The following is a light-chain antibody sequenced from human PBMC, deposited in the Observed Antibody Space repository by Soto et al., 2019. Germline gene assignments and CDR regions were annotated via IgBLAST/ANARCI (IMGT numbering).Light chain of an antibody. CDR2: GAS. Sequence: EIEMTQSPATLSVSPGERATLSCRASQSVSSNLAWYQQKPGQAPRLLIYGASTRATGIPARFSGSGSGTEFTLTISSLQSEDFAVYYCQQYNNWPPYTLGQGTKLEIK. V-gene: IGKV3-15*01. CDR1: QSVSSN. J-gene: IGKJ2*01. CDR3: QQYNNWPPYT.